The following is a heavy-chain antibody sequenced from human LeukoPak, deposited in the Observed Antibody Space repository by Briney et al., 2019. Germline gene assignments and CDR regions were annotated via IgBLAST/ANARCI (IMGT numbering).Heavy chain of an antibody. D-gene: IGHD2-15*01. CDR1: GFTFSDSG. Sequence: GGSLKLSCAASGFTFSDSGMHWVRQASGKGLEWVGRIRSRANSYATAYAASVRGRFTISRDDSKNTAYLQMNSLRTEDTAVYYCTRRYCSVGSCYSDYWGQGTLVTVSS. V-gene: IGHV3-73*01. CDR3: TRRYCSVGSCYSDY. CDR2: IRSRANSYAT. J-gene: IGHJ4*02.